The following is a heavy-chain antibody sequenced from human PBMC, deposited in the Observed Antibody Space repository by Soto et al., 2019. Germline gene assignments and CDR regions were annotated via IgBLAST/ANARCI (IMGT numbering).Heavy chain of an antibody. D-gene: IGHD2-21*01. CDR1: GFTFSNYW. CDR2: IKEDGSER. CDR3: VSDRHIGP. J-gene: IGHJ5*02. V-gene: IGHV3-7*01. Sequence: GGSLRLSCAASGFTFSNYWMSRVRQAPGKGLEWVANIKEDGSERNYVDSVKGRFTISRDNAENSLYLQMNSLRAEDTAVYYCVSDRHIGPWAQGTLVTVSA.